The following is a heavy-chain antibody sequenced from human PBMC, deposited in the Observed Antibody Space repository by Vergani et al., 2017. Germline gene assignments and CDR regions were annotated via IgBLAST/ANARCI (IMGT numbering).Heavy chain of an antibody. J-gene: IGHJ4*02. V-gene: IGHV1-46*03. CDR1: GFTFSNFG. CDR3: ARGVEATISGRLDY. D-gene: IGHD1-26*01. Sequence: QVQLVESAGGVVQPGGSLRLSCAASGFTFSNFGMHWVRQAPGQGLEWMGVINPSGPSITYAQTFQERVTMTRETSTNTVYMELSSLRSDDTAVYYCARGVEATISGRLDYWGQGTLVTVSS. CDR2: INPSGPSI.